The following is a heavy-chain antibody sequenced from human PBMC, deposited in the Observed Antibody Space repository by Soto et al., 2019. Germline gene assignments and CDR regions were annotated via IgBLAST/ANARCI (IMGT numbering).Heavy chain of an antibody. V-gene: IGHV4-38-2*02. CDR2: IFHSGTT. Sequence: KPSETLSLTCAVSGYSINSGYCWGWIRQPPGKGLEWIGSIFHSGTTYYNPSLKSRVTISVDTSKNQFSLTLDSVTAADTAVYYCARDTTYMVVPYYYYYGMDVWGQGTTVTVSS. J-gene: IGHJ6*02. CDR1: GYSINSGYC. CDR3: ARDTTYMVVPYYYYYGMDV. D-gene: IGHD2-21*01.